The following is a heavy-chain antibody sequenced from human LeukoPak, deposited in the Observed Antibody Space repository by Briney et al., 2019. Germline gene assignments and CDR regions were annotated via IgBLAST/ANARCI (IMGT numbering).Heavy chain of an antibody. Sequence: ASVKVSCKASGYTXTDYYIHGVRQAPGQGLEWMGWISPNSGGTYYAQNFLDRVTMTRDTSITTAYMELSRLRSDDTAVYYCARRAPDFYGYDYWGQGTLVTVSS. D-gene: IGHD3-3*01. V-gene: IGHV1-2*02. CDR2: ISPNSGGT. J-gene: IGHJ4*02. CDR1: GYTXTDYY. CDR3: ARRAPDFYGYDY.